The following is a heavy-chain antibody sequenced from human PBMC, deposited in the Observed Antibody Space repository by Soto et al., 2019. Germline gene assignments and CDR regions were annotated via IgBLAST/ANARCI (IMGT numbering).Heavy chain of an antibody. CDR2: IKSKTDGGTT. V-gene: IGHV3-15*01. Sequence: RLSCAASGFTFSNAWMSWVRQAPGKGLEWVGRIKSKTDGGTTDYAAPVKGRFTISRDDSKNSLYLQMNSLKTEDTAVYYCARADFDAFDIWGQGTMVTVSS. J-gene: IGHJ3*02. CDR1: GFTFSNAW. CDR3: ARADFDAFDI.